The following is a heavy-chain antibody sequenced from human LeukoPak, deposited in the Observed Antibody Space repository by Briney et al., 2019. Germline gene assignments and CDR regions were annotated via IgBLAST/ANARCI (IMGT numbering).Heavy chain of an antibody. D-gene: IGHD2-15*01. V-gene: IGHV3-48*03. CDR1: GFTFSSYE. CDR3: ARDPYCSGGSCFPPGFDY. CDR2: ISSSGSTI. J-gene: IGHJ4*02. Sequence: GGSLRLSCAASGFTFSSYEMNWVRQARGKGLEWVSYISSSGSTIYYADSVKGRFTISRDNAKNSLYLQMNSLRAEDTAVYYCARDPYCSGGSCFPPGFDYWGQGTLVTVSS.